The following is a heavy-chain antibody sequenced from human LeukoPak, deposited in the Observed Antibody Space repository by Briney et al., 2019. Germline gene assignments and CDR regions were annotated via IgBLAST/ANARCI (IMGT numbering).Heavy chain of an antibody. J-gene: IGHJ4*02. D-gene: IGHD6-13*01. CDR2: INPSGGSA. CDR3: ARDSGMKQQLDYFDY. Sequence: ASPKVSCKASGYTFTTYYMHWVRQAPGQGLEWMGIINPSGGSASYTQKFQGRVAMTRDTSTSTVYMELSSLRSEDTAVYYCARDSGMKQQLDYFDYWGQGTLVTVSS. V-gene: IGHV1-46*01. CDR1: GYTFTTYY.